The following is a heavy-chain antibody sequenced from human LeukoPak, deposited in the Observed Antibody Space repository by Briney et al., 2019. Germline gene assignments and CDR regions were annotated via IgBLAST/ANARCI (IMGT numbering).Heavy chain of an antibody. J-gene: IGHJ5*02. Sequence: SVTDSFKAAGGSYSSYGISGVGQARGQGREWGGGGSPMLGRSNYAQKFQGSVTISTDESTSPAYMEMSSLRAEDTAVYYCAREDHTANNWFDPWGQGTLVTVSS. CDR3: AREDHTANNWFDP. CDR1: GGSYSSYG. D-gene: IGHD5-18*01. V-gene: IGHV1-69*05. CDR2: GSPMLGRS.